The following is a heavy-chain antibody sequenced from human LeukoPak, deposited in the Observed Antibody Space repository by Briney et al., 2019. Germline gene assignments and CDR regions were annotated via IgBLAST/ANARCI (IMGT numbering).Heavy chain of an antibody. D-gene: IGHD3-16*02. CDR2: FYYSGGT. V-gene: IGHV4-39*01. CDR1: GGSITSSSYY. CDR3: ARNPRSMITFGGVIVQNFDY. Sequence: SETLSLTCTVSGGSITSSSYYWGWIRQPPGKGLEWVGSFYYSGGTYYTPSLKSRVTISADTSKNQFSLKLSSVTAADTAVYYCARNPRSMITFGGVIVQNFDYWGQGTLVTVSS. J-gene: IGHJ4*02.